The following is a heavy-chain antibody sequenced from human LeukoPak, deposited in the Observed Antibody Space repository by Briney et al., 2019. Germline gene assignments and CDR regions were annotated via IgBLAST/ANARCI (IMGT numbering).Heavy chain of an antibody. CDR3: ARDFSAPYYDFWSGYFSRRWFDP. CDR2: INTNTGNP. CDR1: GYTFTSYA. Sequence: ASVKVSCKASGYTFTSYAMNWVRQAPGQGLEWMGWINTNTGNPTYAQGFTERFVFSLDTSVSTAYLQISSLKAEDTAVYYCARDFSAPYYDFWSGYFSRRWFDPWGQGTLVTVSS. D-gene: IGHD3-3*01. V-gene: IGHV7-4-1*02. J-gene: IGHJ5*02.